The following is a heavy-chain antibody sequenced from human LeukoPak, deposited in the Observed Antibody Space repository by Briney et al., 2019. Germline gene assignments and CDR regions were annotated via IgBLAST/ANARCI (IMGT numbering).Heavy chain of an antibody. CDR3: ARGAGRGIDF. V-gene: IGHV3-7*04. CDR1: GLIFSTYW. D-gene: IGHD1-1*01. J-gene: IGHJ4*02. CDR2: MNRDGSDK. Sequence: GGSLRLSCAASGLIFSTYWMSWVRQAPGKGLEWVANMNRDGSDKYYVDSVKGRFTISRDNAKNSLYLQMNSLRAGDTGVYYCARGAGRGIDFWGLGTLASVSS.